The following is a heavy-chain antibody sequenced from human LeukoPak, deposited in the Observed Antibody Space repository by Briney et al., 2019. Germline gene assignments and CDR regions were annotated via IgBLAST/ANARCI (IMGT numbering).Heavy chain of an antibody. V-gene: IGHV3-23*01. CDR3: AKGSLGSWYYFDY. Sequence: GGSLRLSCAASGFTFGSSAMSWVRQAPGKGPEWVSTFSRSGPDTYYADSVKGRFTIFRDDSKNTLYLQMNSLRAEDTAVYYCAKGSLGSWYYFDYWGQGTLVTVSS. CDR2: FSRSGPDT. CDR1: GFTFGSSA. D-gene: IGHD6-13*01. J-gene: IGHJ4*02.